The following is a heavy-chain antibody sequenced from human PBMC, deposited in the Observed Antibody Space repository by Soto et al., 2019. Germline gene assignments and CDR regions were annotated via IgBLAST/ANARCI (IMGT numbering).Heavy chain of an antibody. D-gene: IGHD2-21*02. CDR2: ISYDGSNK. J-gene: IGHJ4*02. CDR1: GFTFSSYG. Sequence: QVQLVESGGGVVQPGRSLRLSCAASGFTFSSYGMHWVRQAPGKGLVWVAVISYDGSNKYYADSVKGRFTISRDNSKNMLYLQMNSLRAEDTAVYYCAKDSRIVVVTAPYDYWGQGTLVTVSS. V-gene: IGHV3-30*18. CDR3: AKDSRIVVVTAPYDY.